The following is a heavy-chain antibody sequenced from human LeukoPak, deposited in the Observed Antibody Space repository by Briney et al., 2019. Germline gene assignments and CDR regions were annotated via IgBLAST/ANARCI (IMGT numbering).Heavy chain of an antibody. CDR3: ARDAYSSTSSDY. CDR1: GGSISSGDYY. Sequence: SETLSLTCTVSGGSISSGDYYWSWIRQPPGKGLEWIGYIYYSGSTYYNPSLKSRVTISVDTSKNQFSLKLSSVTAADTAVHYCARDAYSSTSSDYWGQGTLVTVSS. CDR2: IYYSGST. V-gene: IGHV4-30-4*01. J-gene: IGHJ4*02. D-gene: IGHD2-2*01.